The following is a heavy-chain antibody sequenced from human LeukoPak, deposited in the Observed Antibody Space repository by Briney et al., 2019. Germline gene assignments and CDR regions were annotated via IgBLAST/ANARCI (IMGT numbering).Heavy chain of an antibody. Sequence: GGSLRLSCAASGFSFRSFWMSRVRQAPGKGLEWVASIKEDGSDKYYVESVKGRFTITRENARNSLYLQMNSLRAEETAVYYCARVLWFGGIYYFDHWGQGTLVTVSS. V-gene: IGHV3-7*04. CDR3: ARVLWFGGIYYFDH. CDR1: GFSFRSFW. J-gene: IGHJ4*02. D-gene: IGHD3-10*01. CDR2: IKEDGSDK.